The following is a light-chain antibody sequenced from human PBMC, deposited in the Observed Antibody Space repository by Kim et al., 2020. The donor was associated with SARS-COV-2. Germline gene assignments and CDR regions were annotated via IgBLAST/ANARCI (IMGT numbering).Light chain of an antibody. V-gene: IGKV1-27*01. J-gene: IGKJ1*01. Sequence: AYVGDRVTITCRGGQDISNYLAWFQLKPGKAPKLLIYAASALQPGVPSRFSGSGSGTDFTLTVTSLQPEDVATYYCQKCDSAPWTFGQGTKVDIK. CDR3: QKCDSAPWT. CDR1: QDISNY. CDR2: AAS.